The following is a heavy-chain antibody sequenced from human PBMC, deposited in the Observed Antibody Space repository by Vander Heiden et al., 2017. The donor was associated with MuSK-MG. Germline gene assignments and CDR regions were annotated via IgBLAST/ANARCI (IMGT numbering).Heavy chain of an antibody. D-gene: IGHD5-12*01. CDR3: ARHSGWGNSGYDSDY. CDR1: GYSFTSYW. J-gene: IGHJ4*02. V-gene: IGHV5-51*01. Sequence: VQLVQSGAEVKKPGESLKLPCKGSGYSFTSYWTGPLPPPPVKGLEWMGIIYPGDSDTRYSPSFQGQVTISADKSISTAYLQWSSLKASDTAMYYCARHSGWGNSGYDSDYWGQGTLVTVSS. CDR2: IYPGDSDT.